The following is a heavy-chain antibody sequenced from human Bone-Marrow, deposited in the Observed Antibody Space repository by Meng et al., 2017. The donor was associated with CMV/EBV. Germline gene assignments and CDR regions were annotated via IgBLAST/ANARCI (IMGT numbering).Heavy chain of an antibody. CDR3: ARDRQRIEYYDFWSGYHPSWFDP. Sequence: SCTVSGGSISSYYWSWIRQPPGKGLEWIGYIYYSGSTNYNPSLKSRVTISVDTSKNQFSLKLSSVTAADTAVYYCARDRQRIEYYDFWSGYHPSWFDPWGQGTLVTVSS. D-gene: IGHD3-3*01. V-gene: IGHV4-59*01. CDR1: GGSISSYY. J-gene: IGHJ5*02. CDR2: IYYSGST.